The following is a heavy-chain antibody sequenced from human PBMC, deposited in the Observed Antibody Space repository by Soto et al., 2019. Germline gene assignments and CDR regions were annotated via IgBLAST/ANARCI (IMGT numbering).Heavy chain of an antibody. Sequence: ASVKVSCKASGYTFTGYYMHWVRQAPGQGLEWMGWINPNSGGTNYAQKFQGWVTMTRDTSISTAYMELSRLRSDDTAVYYCASGARDSYAFTRTPIIDYWGQGTLVTVSS. V-gene: IGHV1-2*04. CDR2: INPNSGGT. CDR3: ASGARDSYAFTRTPIIDY. J-gene: IGHJ4*02. CDR1: GYTFTGYY. D-gene: IGHD5-18*01.